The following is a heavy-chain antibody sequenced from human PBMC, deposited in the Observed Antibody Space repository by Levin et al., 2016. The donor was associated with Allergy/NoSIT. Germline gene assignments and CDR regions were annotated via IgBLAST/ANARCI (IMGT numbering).Heavy chain of an antibody. CDR3: ARVHGERYYYYYYMDV. J-gene: IGHJ6*03. D-gene: IGHD1-1*01. CDR2: IIPIFGTA. V-gene: IGHV1-69*01. Sequence: WVRQAPGQGLEWMGGIIPIFGTANYAQKFQGRVTITADESTSTAYMELSSLRSEDTAVYYCARVHGERYYYYYYMDVWGKGTTVTVSS.